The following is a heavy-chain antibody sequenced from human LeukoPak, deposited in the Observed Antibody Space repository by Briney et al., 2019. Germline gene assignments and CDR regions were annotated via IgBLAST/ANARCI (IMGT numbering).Heavy chain of an antibody. CDR2: ISSSSSTI. CDR1: GFTFSSYS. D-gene: IGHD4-23*01. V-gene: IGHV3-48*04. J-gene: IGHJ6*02. CDR3: ASQDYGGTSAWYYYGMDV. Sequence: PGGSLRLSCAASGFTFSSYSMNWVRQAPGKGLEWVSYISSSSSTIYYADSVKGRFTISRDNAKNSLYLQMNSLRAEDTAVYYCASQDYGGTSAWYYYGMDVWGQGTTVTVSS.